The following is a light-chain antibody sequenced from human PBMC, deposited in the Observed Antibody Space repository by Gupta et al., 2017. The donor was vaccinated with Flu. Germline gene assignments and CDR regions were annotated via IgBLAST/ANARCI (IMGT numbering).Light chain of an antibody. J-gene: IGKJ4*01. CDR1: QNIDRY. V-gene: IGKV1-39*01. CDR3: QQSHSRPLT. Sequence: DIQMTQSPSSLSASVGDRVTITCRASQNIDRYLNLYQQKSGKAPKLLIYTASTLHSGVPSRFSGTGHGTYFTLTISILLPEDFAVYYCQQSHSRPLTFGGGTKVEIK. CDR2: TAS.